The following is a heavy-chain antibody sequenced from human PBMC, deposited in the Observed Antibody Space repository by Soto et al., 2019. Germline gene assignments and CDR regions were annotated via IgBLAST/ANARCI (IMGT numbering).Heavy chain of an antibody. J-gene: IGHJ6*02. Sequence: ASVKVSCKASGYTFTSYGISWVRQAPGQGLEWMGWISAYNGNTNYAQKLQGRVTMTTDTSTSTAYMELRSLRSDDTAVYYCARDVGDIVVVVAASPYYYYYGMDVWGQGTTVTVS. D-gene: IGHD2-15*01. CDR2: ISAYNGNT. V-gene: IGHV1-18*01. CDR1: GYTFTSYG. CDR3: ARDVGDIVVVVAASPYYYYYGMDV.